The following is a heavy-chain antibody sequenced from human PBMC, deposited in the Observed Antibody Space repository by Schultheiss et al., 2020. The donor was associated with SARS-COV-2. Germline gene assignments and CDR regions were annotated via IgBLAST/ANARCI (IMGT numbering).Heavy chain of an antibody. CDR2: IYYSGST. CDR3: ARIPFYYYAMDV. Sequence: SQTLSLTCTVSGGSISSGGYYWSWIRQHPGKGLEWIGYIYYSGSTNYNPSLKSRVTISVDTSKNQFSLKLSSVTAADTAVYYCARIPFYYYAMDVWGQGTTVTVSS. V-gene: IGHV4-31*03. CDR1: GGSISSGGYY. J-gene: IGHJ6*02.